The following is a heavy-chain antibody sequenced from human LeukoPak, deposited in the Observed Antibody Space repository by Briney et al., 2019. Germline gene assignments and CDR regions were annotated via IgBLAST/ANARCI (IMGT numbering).Heavy chain of an antibody. CDR2: FSGGGDS. J-gene: IGHJ4*02. Sequence: GGSLRLSCAASGFTFSSYAMSWVRQAPGKGLEWVSAFSGGGDSYYADSVKGRFTISRDNSKKILYLQMNSLRAEDTAVYYCGKEVERHFDLKYWGQGTLVTVSS. V-gene: IGHV3-23*01. CDR1: GFTFSSYA. CDR3: GKEVERHFDLKY.